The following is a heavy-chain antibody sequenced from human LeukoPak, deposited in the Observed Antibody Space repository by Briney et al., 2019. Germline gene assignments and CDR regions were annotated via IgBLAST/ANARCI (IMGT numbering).Heavy chain of an antibody. Sequence: GESLKISCKGSGYSFTSYWIGWVRQMPGKGLKWMGIIYPGDSDARYSPSFQGQVTISADKSISTAYLQWSSLKASDTAMYYCARRYYVWGNYRYYYFDYWGQGTLVTVSS. V-gene: IGHV5-51*01. CDR2: IYPGDSDA. J-gene: IGHJ4*02. CDR3: ARRYYVWGNYRYYYFDY. CDR1: GYSFTSYW. D-gene: IGHD3-16*02.